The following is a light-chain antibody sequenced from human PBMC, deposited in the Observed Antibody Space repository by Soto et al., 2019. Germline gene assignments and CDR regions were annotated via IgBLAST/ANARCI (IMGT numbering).Light chain of an antibody. J-gene: IGLJ3*02. Sequence: QPVLTQSPSASASLGASVKLTCTLSSGHSSNAIAWHQQQPEKGPRFLMKVNSDGSHNKGDGIPDRLSGSSSGAERYLTISGLQAEDEADYYCQTWGTGIWVFGGGTKLTVL. CDR3: QTWGTGIWV. CDR1: SGHSSNA. V-gene: IGLV4-69*01. CDR2: VNSDGSH.